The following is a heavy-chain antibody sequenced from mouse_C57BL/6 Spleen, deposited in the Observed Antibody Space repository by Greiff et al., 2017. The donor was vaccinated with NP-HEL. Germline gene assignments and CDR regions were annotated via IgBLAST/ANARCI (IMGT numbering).Heavy chain of an antibody. CDR3: ARHRDYAFAY. CDR1: GFTFSSYG. CDR2: ISSGGSYT. V-gene: IGHV5-6*01. Sequence: EVQVVESGGDLVKPGGSLKLSCAASGFTFSSYGMSWVRQTPDKRLEWVATISSGGSYTYYPDSVKGRFTISRDNAKNTLYLQMSSLKSEDTAMYYCARHRDYAFAYWGKGTLVTVSA. J-gene: IGHJ3*01. D-gene: IGHD2-4*01.